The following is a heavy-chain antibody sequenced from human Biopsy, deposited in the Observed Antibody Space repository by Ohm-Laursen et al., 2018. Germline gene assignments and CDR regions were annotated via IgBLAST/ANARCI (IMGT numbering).Heavy chain of an antibody. J-gene: IGHJ6*02. D-gene: IGHD4-11*01. Sequence: GTLSLTCAVYGGSFSNDYWTWIRQPPGKGLEWIGHIYYSVMTNYNPSLQSRVSISVDTSRNQVSLTLSSVTAADTAVYYCARDSGILNYGNFKYYHYYGMDVWGQGTKVTVSS. CDR1: GGSFSNDY. V-gene: IGHV4-59*01. CDR3: ARDSGILNYGNFKYYHYYGMDV. CDR2: IYYSVMT.